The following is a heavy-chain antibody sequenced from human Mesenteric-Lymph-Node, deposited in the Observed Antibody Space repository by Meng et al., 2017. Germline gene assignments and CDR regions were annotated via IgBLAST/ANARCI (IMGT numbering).Heavy chain of an antibody. Sequence: GQVVQSWSELKKPGASVKVSCKASGYTFTNNAMNWVRQAPGQGLEWMGWINTNTGNPTYAQGFTGRFVFSLDTSVSTAYLQISSLKAEDTAMYYCARVAVAGLRYFQHWGQGTLVTVSS. CDR3: ARVAVAGLRYFQH. J-gene: IGHJ1*01. CDR1: GYTFTNNA. CDR2: INTNTGNP. V-gene: IGHV7-4-1*02. D-gene: IGHD6-19*01.